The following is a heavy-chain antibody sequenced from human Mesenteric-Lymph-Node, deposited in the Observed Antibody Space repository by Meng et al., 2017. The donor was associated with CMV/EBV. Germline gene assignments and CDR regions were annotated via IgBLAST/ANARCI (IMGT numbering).Heavy chain of an antibody. D-gene: IGHD6-19*01. J-gene: IGHJ4*02. Sequence: GESLKISCAASGFTFSNHWMHWVRQAPGKGLVWVSRINSDGSSTSYADSVKGRFTISRDNAKNTLYLQMNSLRAEDTAVYYCAGSGWYVGYWGQGTLVTVSS. CDR3: AGSGWYVGY. V-gene: IGHV3-74*01. CDR1: GFTFSNHW. CDR2: INSDGSST.